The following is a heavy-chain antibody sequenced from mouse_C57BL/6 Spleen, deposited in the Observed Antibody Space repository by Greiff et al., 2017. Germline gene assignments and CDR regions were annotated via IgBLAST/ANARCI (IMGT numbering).Heavy chain of an antibody. CDR2: IWRGGST. Sequence: VQLQQSGPGLVQPSQSLSITCTVSGFSLTSYGVHWVRQSPGKGLEWLGVIWRGGSTDYNAAFMSRLSITKDHSKSQVFFKMNSLQADDTAIYYSAKRRGVVANDWYCEVWGTGTTVTVSS. CDR1: GFSLTSYG. J-gene: IGHJ1*03. D-gene: IGHD1-1*01. CDR3: AKRRGVVANDWYCEV. V-gene: IGHV2-5*01.